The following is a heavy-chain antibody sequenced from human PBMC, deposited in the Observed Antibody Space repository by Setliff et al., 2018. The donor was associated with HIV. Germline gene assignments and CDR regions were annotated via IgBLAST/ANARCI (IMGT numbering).Heavy chain of an antibody. CDR2: IYYSGST. D-gene: IGHD5-18*01. V-gene: IGHV4-39*07. CDR1: GGSIRSSSYY. Sequence: SETLSLTCTVSGGSIRSSSYYWGWIRQPPGKGLEWIGSIYYSGSTYYNPSLKSRVTMSVDTSKNQFSLKLSSVTAADTAVYYCARDAERGYSYGYDYWGQGTLVTVSS. J-gene: IGHJ4*02. CDR3: ARDAERGYSYGYDY.